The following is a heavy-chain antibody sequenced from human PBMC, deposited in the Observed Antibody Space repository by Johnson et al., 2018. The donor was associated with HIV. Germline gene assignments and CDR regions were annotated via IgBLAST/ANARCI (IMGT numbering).Heavy chain of an antibody. Sequence: QVKLVESGGGVVQPGRSLRLSCAASGYTLSRYVLYWGRQAPGKGLEWVAVIPYDGSNKYYADSVKGRFTISRDNPKNTLYLQMNSLRAEDTAVYYCAKDQGDEAFDIWGQGTMVTVSS. CDR2: IPYDGSNK. J-gene: IGHJ3*02. CDR3: AKDQGDEAFDI. D-gene: IGHD2-21*01. V-gene: IGHV3-30*18. CDR1: GYTLSRYV.